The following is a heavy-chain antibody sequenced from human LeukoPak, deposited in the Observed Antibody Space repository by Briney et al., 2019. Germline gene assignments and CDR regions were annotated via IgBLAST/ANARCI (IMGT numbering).Heavy chain of an antibody. CDR3: VKDHDWALDF. D-gene: IGHD3-9*01. J-gene: IGHJ4*02. CDR2: ITHNSDST. CDR1: GFTFNAYP. Sequence: GGSLRLSCAASGFTFNAYPMNWVRQAPGKGLEWISYITHNSDSTYYADSVKGRFTIFRDNAKNSLYLQMNSLRAEDTAVYYCVKDHDWALDFWGQGTLVTVS. V-gene: IGHV3-48*01.